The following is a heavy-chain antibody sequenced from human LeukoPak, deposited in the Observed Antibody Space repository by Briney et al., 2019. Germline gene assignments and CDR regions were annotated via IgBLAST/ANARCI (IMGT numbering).Heavy chain of an antibody. D-gene: IGHD6-6*01. J-gene: IGHJ6*03. CDR3: ARGWRQLVLVYYYYYMDV. CDR2: MNPNSGNT. CDR1: GYTFTSYD. Sequence: ASVEVSCKASGYTFTSYDINWVRQATGQGLEWMGWMNPNSGNTGYAQKFQGRVTMTRNTSISTAYMELSSLRSEDTAVYYCARGWRQLVLVYYYYYMDVWGKGTTVTVSS. V-gene: IGHV1-8*01.